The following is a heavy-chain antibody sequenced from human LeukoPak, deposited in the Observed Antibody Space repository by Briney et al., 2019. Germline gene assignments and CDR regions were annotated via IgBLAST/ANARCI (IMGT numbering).Heavy chain of an antibody. V-gene: IGHV1-8*01. J-gene: IGHJ6*02. CDR2: MNPNSGNT. CDR3: ARGASGWYADYYGMDV. D-gene: IGHD6-19*01. CDR1: GYTFTSYD. Sequence: ASVKVSCKASGYTFTSYDINWVRQATGQGLEWMGWMNPNSGNTGYAQKFQGRVTMTRNTSISTAYMELSSLRSEDTAVYYCARGASGWYADYYGMDVWGQGTTVTVSS.